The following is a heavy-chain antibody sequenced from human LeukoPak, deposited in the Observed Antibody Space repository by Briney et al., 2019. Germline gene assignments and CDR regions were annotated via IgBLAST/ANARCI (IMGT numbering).Heavy chain of an antibody. V-gene: IGHV1-2*06. D-gene: IGHD1-26*01. CDR2: INPNNGGT. Sequence: GASVKVSCKASGYTFTSYYMHWVRRAPGQGLEWMGRINPNNGGTNYAQKFQGRVTMTGDTSISTAYMELSSLRSDDTALYYCTRESGSYHGNDYWGQGTLVTVSS. J-gene: IGHJ4*02. CDR3: TRESGSYHGNDY. CDR1: GYTFTSYY.